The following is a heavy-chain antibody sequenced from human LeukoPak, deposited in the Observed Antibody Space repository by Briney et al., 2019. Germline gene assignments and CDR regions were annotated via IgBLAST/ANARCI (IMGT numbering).Heavy chain of an antibody. CDR3: ARDRLGSGYFPDAFDI. CDR1: GYTFTSYG. CDR2: ISAYNGNT. J-gene: IGHJ3*02. V-gene: IGHV1-18*01. Sequence: ASVKVSCKASGYTFTSYGISWVRQAPGQGLEWVGWISAYNGNTNHAQKLQGRVTMTTDTSTSTAYMELRSLRSDDTAVYYCARDRLGSGYFPDAFDIWGQGTMVTVSS. D-gene: IGHD3-22*01.